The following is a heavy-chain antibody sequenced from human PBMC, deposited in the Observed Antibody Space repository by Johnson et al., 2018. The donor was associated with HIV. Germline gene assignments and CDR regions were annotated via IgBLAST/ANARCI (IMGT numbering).Heavy chain of an antibody. CDR2: ISSSGTTI. CDR1: GFTFSDYY. V-gene: IGHV3-11*04. Sequence: QVQLVESGGGLVKPGGSLRLSCVASGFTFSDYYMSWICQAPGKGLEWVSYISSSGTTIYSADSVQGRFTTSRDNAKNSLYLQMNSLRAEDTAVYYCARSKDCSVGTCPDAFDIWGQGTLVMVSS. CDR3: ARSKDCSVGTCPDAFDI. D-gene: IGHD2-15*01. J-gene: IGHJ3*02.